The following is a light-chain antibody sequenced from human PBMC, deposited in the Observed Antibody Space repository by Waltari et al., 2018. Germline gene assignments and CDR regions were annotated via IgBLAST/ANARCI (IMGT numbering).Light chain of an antibody. Sequence: IQLTQSPSSLSASLGDRVTITCRASQGINTALAWYQQKPGKAPNLLVYDASNLESGVPARFSGSGSGTEFSLTISSLQPEDFATYYCQQFISYPRTFGGGTKVEIK. CDR1: QGINTA. J-gene: IGKJ4*01. CDR2: DAS. CDR3: QQFISYPRT. V-gene: IGKV1-13*02.